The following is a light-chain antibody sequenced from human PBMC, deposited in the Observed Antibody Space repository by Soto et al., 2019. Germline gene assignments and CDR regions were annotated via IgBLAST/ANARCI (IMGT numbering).Light chain of an antibody. CDR3: QQCGSSPWT. V-gene: IGKV3-20*01. Sequence: EIVLTQSPGTLSLSPGERATLSCRASQSVSSTYLAWYQQKPGQAPRLLIYGASSRATGLPDRFSGGGSGTDFSLTISRVEPEDFAVYYCQQCGSSPWTFGQGTKVEIK. CDR1: QSVSSTY. CDR2: GAS. J-gene: IGKJ1*01.